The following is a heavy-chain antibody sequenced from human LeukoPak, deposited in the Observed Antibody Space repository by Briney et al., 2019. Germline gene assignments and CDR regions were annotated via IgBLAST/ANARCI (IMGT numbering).Heavy chain of an antibody. CDR2: AYYRSKWYI. D-gene: IGHD3-10*01. J-gene: IGHJ4*02. V-gene: IGHV6-1*01. CDR1: GDSVSGSPAV. CDR3: ARGAVRGGTNFDY. Sequence: SQTLSLTCAISGDSVSGSPAVWNWIRQSPSRGLEWLGRAYYRSKWYIDYAVSVNGRITITPDTSEDQFSLQLNSVTPEDTAVYYCARGAVRGGTNFDYWGQGTLVTVSS.